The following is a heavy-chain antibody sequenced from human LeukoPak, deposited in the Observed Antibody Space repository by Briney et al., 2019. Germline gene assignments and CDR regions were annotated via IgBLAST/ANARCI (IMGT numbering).Heavy chain of an antibody. CDR2: ISSSSSTI. J-gene: IGHJ4*02. CDR1: GFTFSSYS. D-gene: IGHD3-9*01. V-gene: IGHV3-48*01. Sequence: PGGSLRLSCAASGFTFSSYSMNWVRQAPGKGLDWVSYISSSSSTIYYADSVKGRFTISRDNAKNSLYLQMNSLRAEDTAVYYCARVAAGSGLYYFDYWGQGTLVTVSS. CDR3: ARVAAGSGLYYFDY.